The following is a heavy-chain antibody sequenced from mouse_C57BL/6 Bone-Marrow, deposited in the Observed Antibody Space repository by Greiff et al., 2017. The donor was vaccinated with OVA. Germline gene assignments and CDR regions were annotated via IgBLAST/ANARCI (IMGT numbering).Heavy chain of an antibody. CDR2: INPYNGGT. CDR1: GYTFTDYY. D-gene: IGHD3-2*02. J-gene: IGHJ1*03. Sequence: EVQLQQSGPVLVKPGASVKMSCKASGYTFTDYYMNWVKQSHGKSLEWIGVINPYNGGTSYNQKFKGKATLTVDKSSSTAYMELNSLTSEDSAVYYCASQAFDWYFDVWGTGTTVTVSS. CDR3: ASQAFDWYFDV. V-gene: IGHV1-19*01.